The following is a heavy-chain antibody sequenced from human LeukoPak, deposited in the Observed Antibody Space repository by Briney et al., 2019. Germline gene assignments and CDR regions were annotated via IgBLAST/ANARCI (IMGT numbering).Heavy chain of an antibody. D-gene: IGHD6-19*01. Sequence: GRSLRLSCAASGFTLSTYGMHWVRQAPGKGLEWVAMISHDGNSKQYADFAKGRFTISRDNSKNTLYLQMNSLPTEDTAVYHCAKDLYGSDWYNYFDPWGQGALVTVSS. V-gene: IGHV3-30*18. CDR1: GFTLSTYG. J-gene: IGHJ5*02. CDR3: AKDLYGSDWYNYFDP. CDR2: ISHDGNSK.